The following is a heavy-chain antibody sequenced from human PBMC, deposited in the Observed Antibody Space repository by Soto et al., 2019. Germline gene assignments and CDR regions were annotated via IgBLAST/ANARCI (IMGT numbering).Heavy chain of an antibody. CDR1: GFTFSSYA. V-gene: IGHV3-23*01. CDR3: ANLVARDSVLSALDV. CDR2: ISGSGGST. D-gene: IGHD2-8*02. J-gene: IGHJ6*02. Sequence: GGSLRLSCAASGFTFSSYAMSWVRQAPGKGLEWVSAISGSGGSTYYEDSVKGRFTISRDNSKNTLYLQMNSLRAEDTAVYYCANLVARDSVLSALDVWGQGTTVTVSS.